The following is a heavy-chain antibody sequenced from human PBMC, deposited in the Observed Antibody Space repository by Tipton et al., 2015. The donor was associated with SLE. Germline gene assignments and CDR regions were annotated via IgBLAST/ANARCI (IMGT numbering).Heavy chain of an antibody. CDR2: IYYSGST. CDR1: GGSISSYY. Sequence: TLSLTCTVSGGSISSYYWSWIRQPPGKGLEWIGSIYYSGSTYYNPSLKSRVTISVDTSKNQFSLKLSSVTAADTAVYYCARDLDGYNGDAFDIWGQGTMVTVSS. CDR3: ARDLDGYNGDAFDI. V-gene: IGHV4-59*12. J-gene: IGHJ3*02. D-gene: IGHD5-24*01.